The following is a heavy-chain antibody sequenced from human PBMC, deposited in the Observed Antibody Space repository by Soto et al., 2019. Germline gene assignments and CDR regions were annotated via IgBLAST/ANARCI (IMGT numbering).Heavy chain of an antibody. CDR1: GYTFTGYY. CDR3: ARDYYDSSGHREDY. V-gene: IGHV1-2*02. D-gene: IGHD3-22*01. CDR2: INPNSGGT. Sequence: GASVKVSCKASGYTFTGYYMHWVRQAPGQGLEWMGWINPNSGGTNYAQKFQGRVTMTRDTSISTAYMELSRLRSDDTAVYYCARDYYDSSGHREDYWGQGTLVTVSS. J-gene: IGHJ4*02.